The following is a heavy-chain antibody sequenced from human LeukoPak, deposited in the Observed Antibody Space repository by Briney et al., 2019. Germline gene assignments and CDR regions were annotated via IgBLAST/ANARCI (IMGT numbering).Heavy chain of an antibody. CDR2: INQDGRKE. Sequence: PGGSLRLSCVASEFTFGSYWMTWVRQAPGKGLELVANINQDGRKEHYVDSVKGRFTISRDNAKNFLYLQMNSLRAEDTAVYYCARDSSPYCGDDCYFDAFDLWGQGTMVTVSS. D-gene: IGHD2-21*02. CDR3: ARDSSPYCGDDCYFDAFDL. V-gene: IGHV3-7*03. CDR1: EFTFGSYW. J-gene: IGHJ3*01.